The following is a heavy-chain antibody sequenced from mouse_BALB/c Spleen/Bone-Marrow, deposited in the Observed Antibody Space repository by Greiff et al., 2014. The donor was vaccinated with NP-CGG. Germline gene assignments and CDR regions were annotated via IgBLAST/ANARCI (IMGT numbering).Heavy chain of an antibody. CDR1: GFSLTNYA. Sequence: VMLVESGPGLVQPSQSLSITCTVSGFSLTNYAVHWVRQSPGKGLEWLGAIWSGGNTDYNAAFISRLSISKDNSKSQVFFKMNNLQPKDTAIYYCARNYDYGHYYAMDYWGQGTSVTVSP. D-gene: IGHD2-4*01. V-gene: IGHV2-2*02. CDR3: ARNYDYGHYYAMDY. CDR2: IWSGGNT. J-gene: IGHJ4*01.